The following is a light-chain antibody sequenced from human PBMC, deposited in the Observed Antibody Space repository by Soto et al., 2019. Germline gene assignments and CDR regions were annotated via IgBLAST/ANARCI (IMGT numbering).Light chain of an antibody. J-gene: IGKJ4*01. CDR1: QSVSRS. CDR3: QQHDNWPLT. CDR2: GAS. Sequence: EIVLTQSPGTLSLSPGERATLSCRASQSVSRSLAWYQQKPGQAPRLLISGASTRATGIPARFSGSGSGAEFTLTISSLQSEDFAVYYCQQHDNWPLTFGGGTKVDNK. V-gene: IGKV3-15*01.